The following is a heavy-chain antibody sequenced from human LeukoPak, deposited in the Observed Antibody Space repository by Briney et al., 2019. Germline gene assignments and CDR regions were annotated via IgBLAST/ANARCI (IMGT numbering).Heavy chain of an antibody. D-gene: IGHD3-16*02. Sequence: GASVKVSCKVSGYTLTELSMHWVRQAPGKGLEWMGGFDPEDGETMYAQKFQGRVTMTEDTSTDTAYMELSSLRSEDTAVYYCATLTKDYDYVWGSYRYRVGLPDYWGQGTLVTVSS. V-gene: IGHV1-24*01. J-gene: IGHJ4*02. CDR2: FDPEDGET. CDR3: ATLTKDYDYVWGSYRYRVGLPDY. CDR1: GYTLTELS.